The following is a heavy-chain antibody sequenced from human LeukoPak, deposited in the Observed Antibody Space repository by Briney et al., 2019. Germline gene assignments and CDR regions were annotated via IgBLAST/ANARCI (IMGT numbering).Heavy chain of an antibody. Sequence: PGGSLRLSCAASGFTVSSNYMSWVRQAPGKGLEWVSVIYSGGSTYYADSVKGRFTISRDNAKNSLYLQMNSLRAEDTAVYYCARDQGHTIFGVVYFDYWGQGTLVTVSS. CDR3: ARDQGHTIFGVVYFDY. V-gene: IGHV3-53*01. CDR2: IYSGGST. D-gene: IGHD3-3*01. CDR1: GFTVSSNY. J-gene: IGHJ4*02.